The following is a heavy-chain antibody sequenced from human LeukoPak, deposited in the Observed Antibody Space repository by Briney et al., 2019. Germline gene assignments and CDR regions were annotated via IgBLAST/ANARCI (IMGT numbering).Heavy chain of an antibody. J-gene: IGHJ4*02. CDR3: ARKREGYNCFDS. CDR2: INHGGST. CDR1: GGSFSGYY. Sequence: PSETLSLPCAVYGGSFSGYYWTWIRQPPGKGLEWIREINHGGSTNFNASLKSRVTLSVDTSRNQFSLKLDSVTAADTSVYYCARKREGYNCFDSWGQGTLVTVSS. D-gene: IGHD5-24*01. V-gene: IGHV4-34*01.